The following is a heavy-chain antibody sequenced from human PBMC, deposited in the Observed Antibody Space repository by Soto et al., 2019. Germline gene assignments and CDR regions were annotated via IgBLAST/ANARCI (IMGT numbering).Heavy chain of an antibody. CDR3: ARGREGGGAS. Sequence: QVQLQQWGAGLLKPSETLSLTCGVYGGSFSGNYWSWIRQPPGAGLEWIGEINPSGSTNYSPSLKSRATISADTSKNQFSLKLSSVIAADTAVYYCARGREGGGASWGQGTLVTVSS. CDR2: INPSGST. CDR1: GGSFSGNY. J-gene: IGHJ5*02. V-gene: IGHV4-34*01. D-gene: IGHD1-26*01.